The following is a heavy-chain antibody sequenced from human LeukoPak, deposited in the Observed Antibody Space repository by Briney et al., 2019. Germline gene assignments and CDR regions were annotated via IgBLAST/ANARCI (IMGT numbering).Heavy chain of an antibody. V-gene: IGHV3-23*01. CDR1: GFTFSSYA. CDR3: ARSGYSYGYSWGGHVDY. Sequence: PGGSLRLSCAASGFTFSSYAMSWVRQAPGKGLEWVSAISGSGGSTYYADSVKGRFTISRDNSKNTLYLQMNSLRAEDTAVYYCARSGYSYGYSWGGHVDYWGQGTLVTVSS. CDR2: ISGSGGST. J-gene: IGHJ4*02. D-gene: IGHD5-18*01.